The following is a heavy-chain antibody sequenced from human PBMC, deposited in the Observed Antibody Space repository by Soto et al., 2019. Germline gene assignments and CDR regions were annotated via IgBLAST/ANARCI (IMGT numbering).Heavy chain of an antibody. Sequence: QVQLVQSGAEVKKPGSSVKVSCKASGGTFSSYAISWVRQAPGQGLEWMGGIIPIVGTANYAQKFQGRVTITADESTSTAYMELSSLRSEDTAVYYCARELGEEEWGGNWFDPWGQGTLVTVSS. V-gene: IGHV1-69*01. D-gene: IGHD3-16*01. CDR3: ARELGEEEWGGNWFDP. CDR2: IIPIVGTA. CDR1: GGTFSSYA. J-gene: IGHJ5*02.